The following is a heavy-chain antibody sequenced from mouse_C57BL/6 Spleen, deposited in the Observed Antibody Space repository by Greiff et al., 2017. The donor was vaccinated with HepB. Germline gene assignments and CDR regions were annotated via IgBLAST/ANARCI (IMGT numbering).Heavy chain of an antibody. D-gene: IGHD1-1*01. V-gene: IGHV1-80*01. CDR3: ARSYYGSSRYWYFDV. CDR2: IYPGDGDT. CDR1: GYAFSSYW. Sequence: VKLQESGAELVKPGASVKISCKASGYAFSSYWMNWVKQRPGKGLEWIGQIYPGDGDTNYNGKFKGKATLTADKSSSTAYMQLSSLTSEDSAVYFCARSYYGSSRYWYFDVWGTGTTVTVSS. J-gene: IGHJ1*03.